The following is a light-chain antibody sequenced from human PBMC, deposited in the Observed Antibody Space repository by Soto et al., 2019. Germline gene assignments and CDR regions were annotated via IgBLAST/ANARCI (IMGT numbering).Light chain of an antibody. J-gene: IGKJ3*01. V-gene: IGKV1-27*01. CDR2: AAS. Sequence: DIQMTQSPSSLSTFVGDRVTIICRGTRGISNELAWYHQKPGKVPRLLLYAASTLQSGVPSRFSGSGSGTDFTLTISSLQPEDVATYYCQKYNSAPFTFGPGTKVDIK. CDR3: QKYNSAPFT. CDR1: RGISNE.